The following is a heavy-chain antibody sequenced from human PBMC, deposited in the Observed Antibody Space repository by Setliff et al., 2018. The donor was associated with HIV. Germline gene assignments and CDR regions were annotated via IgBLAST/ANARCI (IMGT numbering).Heavy chain of an antibody. CDR1: GYTFNNYG. CDR3: ASGRGIYGSGALEAYDI. CDR2: ISGYGNR. J-gene: IGHJ3*02. V-gene: IGHV1-18*01. D-gene: IGHD3-10*01. Sequence: ASVKVSCKASGYTFNNYGVMRVRQAPGQGLEWMGWISGYGNRKYAQKFEGRLTVTTDTSTSTAYMELRTLRSDDTAVYFCASGRGIYGSGALEAYDIWGQGTMVTVS.